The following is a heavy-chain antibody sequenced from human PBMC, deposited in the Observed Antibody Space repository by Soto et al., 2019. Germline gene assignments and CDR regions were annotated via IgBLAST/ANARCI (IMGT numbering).Heavy chain of an antibody. CDR3: TRLGISDWFDP. V-gene: IGHV3-73*01. CDR1: GFTFSGSA. CDR2: IRSKANSYAT. D-gene: IGHD7-27*01. Sequence: EVQLVESGGGLVQPGGSLKLSCAASGFTFSGSAMHWVRQASGKGLEWVGRIRSKANSYATAYAAPVKGRFTISRDDSKNTAYLQMNSLKTEDTAVYYCTRLGISDWFDPWGQGTLVTVSS. J-gene: IGHJ5*02.